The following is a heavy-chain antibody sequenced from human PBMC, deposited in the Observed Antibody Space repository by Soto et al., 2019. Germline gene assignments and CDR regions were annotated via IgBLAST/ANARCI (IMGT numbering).Heavy chain of an antibody. V-gene: IGHV3-13*01. Sequence: EVQLVESGGGSVQPGGSLRLSCAASGFTFSSYDMHWVRQATGKGLEWVSAIGTAGDTYYPGSVKGRFTISRENAKNSLYLQMNSLRAEDTAVYYCARDRRSGHYNWFDPWGQGTLVTVSS. CDR3: ARDRRSGHYNWFDP. CDR2: IGTAGDT. J-gene: IGHJ5*02. D-gene: IGHD6-25*01. CDR1: GFTFSSYD.